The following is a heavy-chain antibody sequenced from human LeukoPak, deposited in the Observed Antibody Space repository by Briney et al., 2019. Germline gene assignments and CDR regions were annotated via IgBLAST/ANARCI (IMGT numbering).Heavy chain of an antibody. CDR3: ARQGYSYGFDY. CDR1: GFTFSSYA. Sequence: GASLRLSCAASGFTFSSYAMGWVRQAPGKGLEWVSAIGTAGDTYYPGSVKGRFTISRENAKNSLYLQMNSPRAGDTAVYYCARQGYSYGFDYWGQGTLVTVSS. V-gene: IGHV3-13*01. CDR2: IGTAGDT. D-gene: IGHD5-18*01. J-gene: IGHJ4*02.